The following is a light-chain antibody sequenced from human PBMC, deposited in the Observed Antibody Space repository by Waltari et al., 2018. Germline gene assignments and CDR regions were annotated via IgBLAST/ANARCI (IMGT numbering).Light chain of an antibody. CDR1: SSDVGGYNY. V-gene: IGLV2-14*01. CDR2: DVS. Sequence: QSALTQPASESGSPGQSITISCTGTSSDVGGYNYVSWYQQYPGKAPKLMIYDVSNPPSGISHRFSGSKSGNTASLTISGLQAEDEADYYCGSYASSSTFVFGTGTKVTVL. CDR3: GSYASSSTFV. J-gene: IGLJ1*01.